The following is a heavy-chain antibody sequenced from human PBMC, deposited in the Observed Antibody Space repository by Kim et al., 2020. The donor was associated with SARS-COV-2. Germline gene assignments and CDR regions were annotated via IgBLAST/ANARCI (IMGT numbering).Heavy chain of an antibody. CDR2: IIPIFGTA. Sequence: SVKVSCKASGGTFSSYAISWVRQAPGQGLEWMGGIIPIFGTANYAQKFQGRVTITADESTSTAYMELSSLRSEDTAVYYCARDATYYDNPNWFDPWGQGTLVTVSS. J-gene: IGHJ5*02. CDR3: ARDATYYDNPNWFDP. V-gene: IGHV1-69*13. CDR1: GGTFSSYA. D-gene: IGHD3-9*01.